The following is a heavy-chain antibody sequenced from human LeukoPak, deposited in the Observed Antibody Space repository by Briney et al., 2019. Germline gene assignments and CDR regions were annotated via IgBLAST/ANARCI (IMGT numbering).Heavy chain of an antibody. CDR3: AKGRSGSHYDAFDI. CDR1: GFTFNSYD. J-gene: IGHJ3*02. Sequence: PGGSLRLSCAASGFTFNSYDMGWVRQAPGKGLEWISDIIGGGTTYSADSVKGRFTISRGISKNTLYLQMISLRAEDTAVYYCAKGRSGSHYDAFDIWGQGTMVTVSS. CDR2: IIGGGTT. V-gene: IGHV3-23*01. D-gene: IGHD1-26*01.